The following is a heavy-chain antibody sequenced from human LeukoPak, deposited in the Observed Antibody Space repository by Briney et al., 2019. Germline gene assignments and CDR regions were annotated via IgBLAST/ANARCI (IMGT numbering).Heavy chain of an antibody. Sequence: GGSLRLSCAASGFTFSSYSMNWVRQAPGKGLEWVSYISSSSSTIYYADSVKGRFTISRDNAKNSLYLQMNSLRAEDTAVYYCARHVSDSSSWYSYYYYMDVWGKGTTVTISS. CDR3: ARHVSDSSSWYSYYYYMDV. V-gene: IGHV3-48*01. CDR2: ISSSSSTI. D-gene: IGHD6-13*01. J-gene: IGHJ6*03. CDR1: GFTFSSYS.